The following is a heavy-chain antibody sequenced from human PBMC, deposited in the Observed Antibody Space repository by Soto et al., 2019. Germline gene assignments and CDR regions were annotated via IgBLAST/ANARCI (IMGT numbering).Heavy chain of an antibody. V-gene: IGHV3-11*06. D-gene: IGHD5-12*01. Sequence: GGSLRLSCAASGFTFSDYYMSWIRQAPGKGLEWVSYISSSSSYTNYADSVKGRFTISRDNAKNSLYLQMNSLRAEDTAVYYCARAPADGYNEYYFDYWGQGTLVTVSS. CDR3: ARAPADGYNEYYFDY. J-gene: IGHJ4*02. CDR1: GFTFSDYY. CDR2: ISSSSSYT.